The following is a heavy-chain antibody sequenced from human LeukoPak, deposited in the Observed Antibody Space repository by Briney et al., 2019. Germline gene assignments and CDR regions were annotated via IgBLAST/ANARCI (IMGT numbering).Heavy chain of an antibody. CDR3: ARGRYYYDSSAYYFDY. CDR2: INPNSGGT. J-gene: IGHJ4*02. D-gene: IGHD3-22*01. Sequence: GASVKVSCKASGYTFTGYYMHWARQAPGQGLEWMGWINPNSGGTNYAQKFQGRVTMTRDTSISTAYMELSRLGSDDTAVYYCARGRYYYDSSAYYFDYWGQGTLVTVSS. V-gene: IGHV1-2*02. CDR1: GYTFTGYY.